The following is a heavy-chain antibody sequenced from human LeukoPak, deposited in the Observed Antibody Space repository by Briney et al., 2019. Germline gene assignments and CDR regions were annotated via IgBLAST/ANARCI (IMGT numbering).Heavy chain of an antibody. D-gene: IGHD5-12*01. J-gene: IGHJ4*02. CDR2: ISYDGSNK. CDR3: ARDPYYSGYDLDY. V-gene: IGHV3-30-3*01. Sequence: GGSLRLSCAASGFTFSSYAMHWVRQAPGKGLEWVAVISYDGSNKYYADSVKGRFTISRDNSKNTLYLQMNSLRAEDTAVYYCARDPYYSGYDLDYWGQGTLVTVS. CDR1: GFTFSSYA.